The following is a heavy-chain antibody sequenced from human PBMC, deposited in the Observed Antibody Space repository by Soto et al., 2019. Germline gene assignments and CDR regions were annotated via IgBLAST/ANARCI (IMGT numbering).Heavy chain of an antibody. D-gene: IGHD3-10*01. CDR1: GFSFSSYG. CDR3: ARDGSGDRHAFDI. J-gene: IGHJ3*02. CDR2: IWYDGSNK. V-gene: IGHV3-33*01. Sequence: QVQLVESGGGVVQSGRSLRLSCAASGFSFSSYGMHWVRQAPGKGLEWVAVIWYDGSNKYYADSVKGRFTISRDNSKNTLYQLMNSMRAEDTAVDYCARDGSGDRHAFDIWGQGTMVTVSS.